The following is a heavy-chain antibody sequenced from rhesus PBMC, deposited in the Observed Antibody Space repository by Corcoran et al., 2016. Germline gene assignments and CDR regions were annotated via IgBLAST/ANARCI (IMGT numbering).Heavy chain of an antibody. CDR2: INSGGGST. V-gene: IGHV3S25*01. Sequence: EVQLVESGGGLAKPGGSLRLSCAASGFTFRSYWMNWVRPAPGRGLEGVSGINSGGGSTYHADSVKGRFTISRDNSKNTLSRQMNSLRAEDTAVYYCAIDYTYGSGNYWGQGVLVTVSS. D-gene: IGHD3-28*01. J-gene: IGHJ4*01. CDR3: AIDYTYGSGNY. CDR1: GFTFRSYW.